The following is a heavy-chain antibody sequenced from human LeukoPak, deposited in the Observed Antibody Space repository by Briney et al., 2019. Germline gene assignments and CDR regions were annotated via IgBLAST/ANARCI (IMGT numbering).Heavy chain of an antibody. D-gene: IGHD1-26*01. CDR2: ISSSRSYI. Sequence: GGSLRLSCAASGFTFSSYSMNWVRQAPGKGLEWVSFISSSRSYIYYADSVKGQFTISRDNAKNSLYLQMNSLRAEDTAVYYCARGGSYLSAFDIWGQGTMVTVSS. CDR1: GFTFSSYS. J-gene: IGHJ3*02. CDR3: ARGGSYLSAFDI. V-gene: IGHV3-21*04.